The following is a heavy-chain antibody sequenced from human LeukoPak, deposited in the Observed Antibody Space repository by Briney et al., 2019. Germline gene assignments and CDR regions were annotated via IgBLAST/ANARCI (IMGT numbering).Heavy chain of an antibody. Sequence: GGSLRLSCAASGFTFSSYSMNWVRQAPGKGLEWVSSISSSSSYIYYADSVKGRFTISRDNSKNTLYLQMNSLRAEDTAVYYCARDLGYYDSSGYPDTQGDYWGQGTLVTVSS. D-gene: IGHD3-22*01. J-gene: IGHJ4*02. CDR3: ARDLGYYDSSGYPDTQGDY. CDR2: ISSSSSYI. CDR1: GFTFSSYS. V-gene: IGHV3-21*04.